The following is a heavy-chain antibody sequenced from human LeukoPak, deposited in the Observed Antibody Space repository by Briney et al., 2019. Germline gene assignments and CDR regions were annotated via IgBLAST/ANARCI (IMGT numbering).Heavy chain of an antibody. D-gene: IGHD6-19*01. CDR3: ARKGVAVASFDY. V-gene: IGHV4-38-2*01. CDR2: IYHSGST. J-gene: IGHJ4*02. CDR1: GYSISSGYY. Sequence: SETLSLTCAVSGYSISSGYYWGWIRQPPGKGLEWIGSIYHSGSTYYNQSLKSRVTISVDTSKNQFSLKLSSVTAADTAVYYCARKGVAVASFDYWGQGTLVTVSS.